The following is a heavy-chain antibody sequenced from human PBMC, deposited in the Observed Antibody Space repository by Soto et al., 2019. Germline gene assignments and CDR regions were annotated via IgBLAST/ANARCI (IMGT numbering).Heavy chain of an antibody. CDR2: IYPGDSDT. D-gene: IGHD3-10*01. J-gene: IGHJ6*02. Sequence: PGASLKISCKGSGYSFTSYWIGWVRQMPGKGLEWMGIIYPGDSDTRYSPSFQGQVTISADKSISTAYLQWSSLKASDTAMYYRASSGFGELPSYGMDVWGQGTTVTVSS. CDR1: GYSFTSYW. V-gene: IGHV5-51*01. CDR3: ASSGFGELPSYGMDV.